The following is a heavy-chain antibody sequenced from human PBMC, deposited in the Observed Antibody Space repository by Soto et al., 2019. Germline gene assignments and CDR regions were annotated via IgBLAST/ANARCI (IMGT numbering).Heavy chain of an antibody. J-gene: IGHJ4*02. Sequence: QMQLVESGGGVVQPGRSLRLSCAASGFTFRSYGMHWVRQAPGKGLEWVAVIWYDGSKKYYADSVKGRFTISRDNSKNTLYLQMNHPGAGGTAGEYCAKGNGCNSAGFDYWGQGTLVTVSS. V-gene: IGHV3-33*06. D-gene: IGHD1-20*01. CDR3: AKGNGCNSAGFDY. CDR1: GFTFRSYG. CDR2: IWYDGSKK.